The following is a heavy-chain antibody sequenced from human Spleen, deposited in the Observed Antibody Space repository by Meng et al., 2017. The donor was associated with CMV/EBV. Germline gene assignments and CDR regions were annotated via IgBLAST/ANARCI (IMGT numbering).Heavy chain of an antibody. Sequence: ESLKISCTVSGGSISSSSYYWGWIRQTPGRELEWIGNVYSGGTTYYYPSLESRVTISIDTSKNQFSLKVNSVTAADTAVYYCARVRGVFRFLVDSWGQGTLVTVSS. CDR3: ARVRGVFRFLVDS. CDR1: GGSISSSSYY. CDR2: VYSGGTT. J-gene: IGHJ4*02. V-gene: IGHV4-39*01. D-gene: IGHD3-3*01.